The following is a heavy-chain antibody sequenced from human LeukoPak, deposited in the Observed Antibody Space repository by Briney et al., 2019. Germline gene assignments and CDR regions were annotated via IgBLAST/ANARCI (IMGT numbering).Heavy chain of an antibody. Sequence: SETLSLTXAVYGGSFSGYYWSWIRQPPGKGLEWIGEINHSGSTNYNPSLKSRVTISVDTSKNQFSLKLSSVTAADTAVYYCARGNSSGWYCDYWGQGTLVTVSS. J-gene: IGHJ4*02. CDR1: GGSFSGYY. V-gene: IGHV4-34*01. CDR3: ARGNSSGWYCDY. CDR2: INHSGST. D-gene: IGHD6-19*01.